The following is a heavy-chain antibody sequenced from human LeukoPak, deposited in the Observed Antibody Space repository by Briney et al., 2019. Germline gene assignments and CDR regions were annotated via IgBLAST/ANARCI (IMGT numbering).Heavy chain of an antibody. CDR2: INPNSGGT. V-gene: IGHV1-2*06. Sequence: ASVKVSCKASGGTFSSYAISWLRQAPGQGLEWMGRINPNSGGTNYAQKFQGRVTMTRDTSISTAYMELSRLRSDDTAVYYCARVKYSSGCTWGQGTLVTVSS. CDR1: GGTFSSYA. J-gene: IGHJ4*02. D-gene: IGHD6-19*01. CDR3: ARVKYSSGCT.